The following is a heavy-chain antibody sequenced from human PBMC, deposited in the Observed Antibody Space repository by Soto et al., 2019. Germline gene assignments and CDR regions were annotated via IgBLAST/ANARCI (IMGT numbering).Heavy chain of an antibody. V-gene: IGHV1-69*12. CDR2: IIPIFGTA. CDR3: ARDPVDTAMVGGHNWFDP. CDR1: GGTFSSYA. Sequence: QVQLVQSGAAVKKPGSSVKVSCKASGGTFSSYAISWVRQAPGQGLEWMGGIIPIFGTANYAQKFQGRVTITADESTSTAYMELSSLRSEDTAVYYCARDPVDTAMVGGHNWFDPWGQGTLVTVSS. D-gene: IGHD5-18*01. J-gene: IGHJ5*02.